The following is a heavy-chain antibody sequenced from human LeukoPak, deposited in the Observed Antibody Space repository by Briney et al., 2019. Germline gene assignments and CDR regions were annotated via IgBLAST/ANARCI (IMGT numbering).Heavy chain of an antibody. CDR1: GYTFTSYA. V-gene: IGHV7-4-1*02. Sequence: ASVKFPCKASGYTFTSYAMNCVRQSPGQGLEWMGWINTNTGNPTYAQGFTGRYVFSFDTSVSTAYLQISSLKAEDTAVYYCARTYSTSPGGHYYYYMDVWGKGTTVTVSS. CDR2: INTNTGNP. D-gene: IGHD6-13*01. J-gene: IGHJ6*03. CDR3: ARTYSTSPGGHYYYYMDV.